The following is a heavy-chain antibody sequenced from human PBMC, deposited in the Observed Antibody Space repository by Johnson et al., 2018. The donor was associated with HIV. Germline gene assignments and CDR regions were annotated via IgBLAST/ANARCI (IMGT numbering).Heavy chain of an antibody. CDR2: IRYDGSDK. CDR1: GFTFSNYG. V-gene: IGHV3-30*02. CDR3: ARARSGSYNDAFDI. Sequence: QVQLVESGGGVVQPGGSLRLSCAASGFTFSNYGLHWVRQAPGKGLEWVAFIRYDGSDKYYADSVKDRFTISRDNSKNTMYLQMNSLRAEDTAVYYCARARSGSYNDAFDIWGQGTMVTVSS. D-gene: IGHD1-26*01. J-gene: IGHJ3*02.